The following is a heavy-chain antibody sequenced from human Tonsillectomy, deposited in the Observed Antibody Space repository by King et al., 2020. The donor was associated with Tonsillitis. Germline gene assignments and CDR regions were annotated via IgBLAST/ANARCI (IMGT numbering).Heavy chain of an antibody. Sequence: VQLVESGGGLVQPGGSLRLSCAASGFTRSYWMRWVRQAPGRGLEWVANLNEYGSGDYDVDSVKGRFNISRENAKNSLLLLINTLRAEDTAVYFCARASGPYAEGGYWGQGTLVTVSS. D-gene: IGHD1-26*01. CDR2: LNEYGSGD. CDR1: GFTRSYW. J-gene: IGHJ4*02. V-gene: IGHV3-7*01. CDR3: ARASGPYAEGGY.